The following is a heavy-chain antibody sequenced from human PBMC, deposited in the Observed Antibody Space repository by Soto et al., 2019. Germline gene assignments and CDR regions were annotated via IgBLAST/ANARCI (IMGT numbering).Heavy chain of an antibody. CDR2: IYYSGST. Sequence: ASETLSLTCTVSGGSISRYYWSWIRQPPGKGLEWIGYIYYSGSTNYNPSLKSRVTISVDTSKNQFSLKLSSVTAADTAVYDCARAYGGYADYWGKGALLTVSS. D-gene: IGHD5-12*01. CDR1: GGSISRYY. CDR3: ARAYGGYADY. V-gene: IGHV4-59*01. J-gene: IGHJ4*02.